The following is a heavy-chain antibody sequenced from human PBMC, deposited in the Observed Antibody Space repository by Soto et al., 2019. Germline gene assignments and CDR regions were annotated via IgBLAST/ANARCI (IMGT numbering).Heavy chain of an antibody. V-gene: IGHV3-30-3*01. D-gene: IGHD2-15*01. J-gene: IGHJ6*02. Sequence: GGSLRLSCAASGFTFSSYAMHWVRQAPGKGLEWVAVISYDGSNKYYADSVKGRFTISRDNSKNTLYLQMNSLRAEDTAVYYCARDRVVVAATFSNYYYYGMDVWGQGTTVTVSS. CDR3: ARDRVVVAATFSNYYYYGMDV. CDR2: ISYDGSNK. CDR1: GFTFSSYA.